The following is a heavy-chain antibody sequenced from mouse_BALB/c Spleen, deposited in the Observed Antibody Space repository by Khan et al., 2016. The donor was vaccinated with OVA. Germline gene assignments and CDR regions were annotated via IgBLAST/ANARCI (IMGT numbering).Heavy chain of an antibody. D-gene: IGHD1-1*01. CDR1: GYSITTDYA. CDR2: ISYSGNT. V-gene: IGHV3-2*02. CDR3: ARVYGGDFDY. J-gene: IGHJ2*01. Sequence: EVQLVESGPGLVKPSQSLSLTCTVTGYSITTDYAWNWLRQLPGNKLEWMGFISYSGNTKYNPSLKSRISITRDTSKNQFFLQLKSVTTEDTARYYCARVYGGDFDYWGQGTTLTVSS.